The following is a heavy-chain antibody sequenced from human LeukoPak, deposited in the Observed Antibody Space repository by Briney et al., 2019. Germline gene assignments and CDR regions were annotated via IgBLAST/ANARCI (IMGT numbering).Heavy chain of an antibody. Sequence: GRSPRLSCAGSGFTFSTYAMHWVRQAPGKGLEWVAVISSDGTKKYYADSVKGRFTISRDNSKDMLYLQMNSLRVDDTAVYYCARDPNSGYDMVWYLDLWGRGTLVTVSS. CDR3: ARDPNSGYDMVWYLDL. CDR2: ISSDGTKK. V-gene: IGHV3-30-3*01. CDR1: GFTFSTYA. D-gene: IGHD5-12*01. J-gene: IGHJ2*01.